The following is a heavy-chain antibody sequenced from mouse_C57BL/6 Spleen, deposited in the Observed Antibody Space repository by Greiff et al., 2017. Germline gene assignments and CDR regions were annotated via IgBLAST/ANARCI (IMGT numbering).Heavy chain of an antibody. CDR2: IWRGGST. CDR1: GFSLTSYG. Sequence: VMLVESGPGLVQPSQSLSITCTVSGFSLTSYGVHWVRQSPGKGLEWLGVIWRGGSTDYNAAFMSRLSITKDNSKSQVFFKMNSLQADDTAIYYCAKTGGNYDYAMDYWGQGTSVTVSS. D-gene: IGHD2-1*01. J-gene: IGHJ4*01. CDR3: AKTGGNYDYAMDY. V-gene: IGHV2-5*01.